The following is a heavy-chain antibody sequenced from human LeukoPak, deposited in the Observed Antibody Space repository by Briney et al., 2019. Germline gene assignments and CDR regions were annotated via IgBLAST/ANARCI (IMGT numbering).Heavy chain of an antibody. CDR3: ARSPRYYDFRSGSDWFDP. Sequence: SQTLSLTCTVSGGSISSGSYYWSWIRQPAGKGLEWIGRIYTSGSTYYNPSLKSRVTISVDTSKNQFSLKLSSVTAADTAVYYCARSPRYYDFRSGSDWFDPWGQGTLVTVSS. J-gene: IGHJ5*02. CDR2: IYTSGST. CDR1: GGSISSGSYY. V-gene: IGHV4-61*02. D-gene: IGHD3-3*01.